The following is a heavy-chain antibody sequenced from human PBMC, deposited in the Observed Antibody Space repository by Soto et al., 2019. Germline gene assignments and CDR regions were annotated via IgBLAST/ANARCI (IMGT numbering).Heavy chain of an antibody. V-gene: IGHV4-59*08. D-gene: IGHD3-16*01. CDR1: GGSISSYC. Sequence: PSETLSLTCTVSGGSISSYCWSWIRQTPGKGLEWIGYIYYSGSTNYNPSLKSRVTISVDTSKNQFSLKLSSVTAADTAVYYCARLSPDYIWGFRDYYYYMDVWGKGTTVTVSS. CDR2: IYYSGST. CDR3: ARLSPDYIWGFRDYYYYMDV. J-gene: IGHJ6*03.